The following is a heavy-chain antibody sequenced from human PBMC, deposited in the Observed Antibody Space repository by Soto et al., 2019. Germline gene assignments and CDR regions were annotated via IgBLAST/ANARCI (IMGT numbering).Heavy chain of an antibody. CDR2: IYYSGST. D-gene: IGHD3-9*01. CDR1: GGSISSSSYY. V-gene: IGHV4-39*01. J-gene: IGHJ6*02. Sequence: PSETLSLTCTVSGGSISSSSYYWGWIRQPPGKGLEWIGSIYYSGSTYYNPSLKSRVTISVDTSKNQFSLKLSSVTAADTAVYYCAGSYYDILTGSTGYYGMDVWGQGTTVTVS. CDR3: AGSYYDILTGSTGYYGMDV.